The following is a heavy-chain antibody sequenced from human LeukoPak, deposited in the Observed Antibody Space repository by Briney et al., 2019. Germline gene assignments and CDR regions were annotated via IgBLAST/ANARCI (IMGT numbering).Heavy chain of an antibody. CDR2: ISSSSSYI. V-gene: IGHV3-21*01. CDR1: GFTFSSYS. J-gene: IGHJ4*02. D-gene: IGHD5-12*01. Sequence: GGSLRLSCAASGFTFSSYSMNWVRQAPGKGLEWVSSISSSSSYIYYADSVKGRFTISRDNAKNSLYLQMNSLRAEDTAVYYCARDRRGGYSGYEYDYWGQGTLVTVSS. CDR3: ARDRRGGYSGYEYDY.